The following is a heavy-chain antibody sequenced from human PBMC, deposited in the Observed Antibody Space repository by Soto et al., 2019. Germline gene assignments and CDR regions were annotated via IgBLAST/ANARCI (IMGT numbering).Heavy chain of an antibody. CDR1: GFTFTSSA. J-gene: IGHJ4*02. D-gene: IGHD6-13*01. V-gene: IGHV1-58*01. CDR2: IVVGSGNT. Sequence: SVKVSCKASGFTFTSSAAQWVRQARGQRLEWIGWIVVGSGNTNYAQKFQERVTITRDMSTSTAYMELSSLRSEDTAVYYCAATPYSSSWHLLDYWGQGTLVTVSS. CDR3: AATPYSSSWHLLDY.